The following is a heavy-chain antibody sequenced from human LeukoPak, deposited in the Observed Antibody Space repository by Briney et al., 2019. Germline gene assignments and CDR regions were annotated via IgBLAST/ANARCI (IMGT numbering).Heavy chain of an antibody. CDR3: ARGGRYSSSSIDY. V-gene: IGHV3-64*02. CDR1: GLTFRSYA. CDR2: INSNGGST. D-gene: IGHD6-6*01. Sequence: PGVSLRLSCAASGLTFRSYAMHWVRQAQGKGLEYVSGINSNGGSTYYADSVKGRFSISRDNSKNTLYLQMGSLRAEDMAVYYCARGGRYSSSSIDYWGQGTLVTVSS. J-gene: IGHJ4*02.